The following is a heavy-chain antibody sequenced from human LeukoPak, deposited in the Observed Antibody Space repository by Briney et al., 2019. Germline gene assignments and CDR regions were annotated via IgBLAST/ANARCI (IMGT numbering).Heavy chain of an antibody. CDR3: ARGAPYSSGWYALGMDV. CDR1: GFTVSSNY. Sequence: GSLRLSCAASGFTVSSNYMSWVRQAPGKGLEWIGEINHSGSTNYNPSLKSRVTISVDTSKNQFSLKLSSVTAADTAVYYCARGAPYSSGWYALGMDVWGQGTTVTVSS. V-gene: IGHV4-34*01. CDR2: INHSGST. D-gene: IGHD6-19*01. J-gene: IGHJ6*02.